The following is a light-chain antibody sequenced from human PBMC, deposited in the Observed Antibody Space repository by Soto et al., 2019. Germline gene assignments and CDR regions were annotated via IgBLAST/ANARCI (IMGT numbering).Light chain of an antibody. CDR2: DAS. CDR1: QSVSAY. CDR3: QHYGSSPET. V-gene: IGKV3-20*01. J-gene: IGKJ1*01. Sequence: EIVLTQSPATLSLSPGERATLSCRASQSVSAYLAWYQQKPDQAPRLLIYDASNRATGIPARFSGSGSGTDFTLTISRLEPEDFAVYYCQHYGSSPETFGQGTKVDIK.